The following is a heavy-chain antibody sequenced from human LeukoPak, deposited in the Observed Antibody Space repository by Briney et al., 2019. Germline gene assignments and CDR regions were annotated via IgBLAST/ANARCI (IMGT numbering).Heavy chain of an antibody. CDR3: ARAGYSYGYYYYYGMDV. V-gene: IGHV4-39*02. CDR2: IYYSGST. CDR1: GGSISSSSYY. D-gene: IGHD5-18*01. J-gene: IGHJ6*02. Sequence: SETLSLTCTVSGGSISSSSYYWAWIRQPPGKGLEWIGSIYYSGSTYYNPSLKSRVTISVDTSKNHFSLKLGSVTAADTAVYYCARAGYSYGYYYYYGMDVWGQGTTVTVSS.